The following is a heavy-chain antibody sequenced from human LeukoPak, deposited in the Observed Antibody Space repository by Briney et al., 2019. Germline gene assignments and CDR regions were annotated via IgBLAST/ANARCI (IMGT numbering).Heavy chain of an antibody. CDR1: GYTFTDNY. J-gene: IGHJ5*02. D-gene: IGHD2-2*01. CDR3: ARGVGSSWFDP. Sequence: ASVKVSCEASGYTFTDNYIHWVRQAPGQGLEWMGWISIRTGATKYAHNLQGRVTMTRDTSITTAYMDLSSLRSDDTALYFCARGVGSSWFDPWGQGTLVTVSS. V-gene: IGHV1-2*02. CDR2: ISIRTGAT.